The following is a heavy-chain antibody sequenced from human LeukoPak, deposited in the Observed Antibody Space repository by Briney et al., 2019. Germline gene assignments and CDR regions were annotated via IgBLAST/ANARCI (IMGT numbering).Heavy chain of an antibody. CDR1: GFIFSSYS. Sequence: GGSLRLSCAASGFIFSSYSMNWVRQAPGKGLEWVSSISSSSTYIYYADSVKGRFTISRDNAKNSLYLQMNSLRAEDTALYYCAKAKGGYYYDSSGYWYWGQGTLVTVSS. J-gene: IGHJ4*02. V-gene: IGHV3-21*04. CDR2: ISSSSTYI. D-gene: IGHD3-22*01. CDR3: AKAKGGYYYDSSGYWY.